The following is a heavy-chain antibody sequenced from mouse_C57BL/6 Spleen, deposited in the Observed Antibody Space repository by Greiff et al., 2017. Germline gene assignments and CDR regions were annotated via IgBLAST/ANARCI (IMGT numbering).Heavy chain of an antibody. D-gene: IGHD1-1*01. CDR2: INPNNGGT. CDR1: GYTFTDYN. J-gene: IGHJ1*03. V-gene: IGHV1-18*01. Sequence: EVQLQQSGPELVKPGASVKIPCKASGYTFTDYNMDWVKQSHGKSLEWIGDINPNNGGTIYNQKFKGKATLTVDKSSSTAYMELRSLTSEDTAVYYCARGRGSTPWYFDVWGTGTTVTVSS. CDR3: ARGRGSTPWYFDV.